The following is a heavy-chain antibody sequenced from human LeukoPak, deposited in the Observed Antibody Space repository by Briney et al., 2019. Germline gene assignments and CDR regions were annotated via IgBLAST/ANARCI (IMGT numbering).Heavy chain of an antibody. V-gene: IGHV1-69*05. CDR1: GGTFSSYA. Sequence: ASVKVSCTASGGTFSSYAISWVRQAPGQGLEWMGGIIPIFGTASYAQKFQGRVTMTRDTSTSTVYMELSSLRSEDTAVYYCARDRVYCSGGSCYSNGFDPWGQGTLVTVPS. CDR2: IIPIFGTA. J-gene: IGHJ5*02. D-gene: IGHD2-15*01. CDR3: ARDRVYCSGGSCYSNGFDP.